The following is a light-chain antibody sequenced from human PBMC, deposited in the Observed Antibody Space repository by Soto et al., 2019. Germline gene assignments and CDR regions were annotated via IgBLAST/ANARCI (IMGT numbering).Light chain of an antibody. CDR3: QQSYSTPSIT. CDR1: QSISSY. V-gene: IGKV1-39*01. CDR2: AAS. J-gene: IGKJ5*01. Sequence: IPIAQFPFSPAASWGGRVTNAFPASQSISSYLNWYQQKPGKAPKLLIYAASSLQSGVPSRFSGSGSGTDFTLTISSLQPEDFATYYCQQSYSTPSITFGQGTRLEIK.